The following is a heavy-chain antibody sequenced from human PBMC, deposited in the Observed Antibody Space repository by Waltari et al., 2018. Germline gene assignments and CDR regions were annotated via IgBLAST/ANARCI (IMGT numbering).Heavy chain of an antibody. CDR2: IIPIFGTA. D-gene: IGHD6-19*01. V-gene: IGHV1-69*12. CDR3: ARDSSGWYRGWFDP. J-gene: IGHJ5*02. CDR1: GGTFSSDA. Sequence: QAQLVQSGAEVKKPGSSVQVSCKAAGGTFSSDAISWRRPPPGQGLEWMGGIIPIFGTANYAQKFQGRVTITADESTSTAYMELSSLRSEDTAVYYCARDSSGWYRGWFDPWGQGTLVTVSS.